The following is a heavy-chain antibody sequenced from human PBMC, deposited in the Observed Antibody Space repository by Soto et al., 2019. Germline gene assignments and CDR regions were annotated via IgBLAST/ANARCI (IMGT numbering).Heavy chain of an antibody. Sequence: QVQLQESGPGLVKPSETLSLTCTVSGGSISSYYWSWIRQPPGKGLEWIGYIYYSGSTNYNPSLKSRVTISVDTSKNQFSRKLSSVTAADTAVYYCARSGRYCSGGSCYGDFDYWGQGTLVTVSS. V-gene: IGHV4-59*01. J-gene: IGHJ4*02. D-gene: IGHD2-15*01. CDR3: ARSGRYCSGGSCYGDFDY. CDR2: IYYSGST. CDR1: GGSISSYY.